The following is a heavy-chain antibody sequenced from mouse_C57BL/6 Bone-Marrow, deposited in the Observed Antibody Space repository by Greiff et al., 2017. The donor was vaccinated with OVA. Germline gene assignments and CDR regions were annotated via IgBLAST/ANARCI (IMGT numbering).Heavy chain of an antibody. CDR3: ARNSNYVGGYAMDY. CDR1: GYTFTSYG. D-gene: IGHD2-5*01. V-gene: IGHV1-81*01. Sequence: QVQLQQSGAELARPGASVKLSCKASGYTFTSYGISWVKQRTGQGLEWIGEIYPRSGNTYYNEKFKGKATLTADKSSSTAYMELRSLTSEDSAVYFCARNSNYVGGYAMDYWGQGTSVTVSS. CDR2: IYPRSGNT. J-gene: IGHJ4*01.